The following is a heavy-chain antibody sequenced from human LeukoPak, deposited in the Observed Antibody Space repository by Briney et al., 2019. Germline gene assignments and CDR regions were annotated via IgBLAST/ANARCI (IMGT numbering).Heavy chain of an antibody. CDR1: GGSFSGYY. J-gene: IGHJ4*02. CDR3: ARYHCSGGSCHSYYFDY. D-gene: IGHD2-15*01. V-gene: IGHV4-39*01. CDR2: IYYSGST. Sequence: SETLSLTCAVYGGSFSGYYWGWLRQPPGKGLEWIGSIYYSGSTYYNPSLKSRVTISVDTSKNQFSLKLSSVTAADTAVYYCARYHCSGGSCHSYYFDYWGQGTLVTVSS.